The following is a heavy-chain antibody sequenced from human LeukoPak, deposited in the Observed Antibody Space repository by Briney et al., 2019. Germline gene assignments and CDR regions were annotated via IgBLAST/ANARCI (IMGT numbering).Heavy chain of an antibody. CDR3: ARALGYYYDSSGSFDI. Sequence: SVKVSCKASGGTFSSYAISWVRQATGQGLEWMGGIIPIFGTANYAQKFQGRVTITADESTSTAYMELSSLRSEDTAVYYCARALGYYYDSSGSFDIWGQGTMVTVSS. J-gene: IGHJ3*02. D-gene: IGHD3-22*01. CDR1: GGTFSSYA. V-gene: IGHV1-69*13. CDR2: IIPIFGTA.